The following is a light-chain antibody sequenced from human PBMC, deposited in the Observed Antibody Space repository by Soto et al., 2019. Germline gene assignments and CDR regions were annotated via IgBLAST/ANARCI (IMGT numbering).Light chain of an antibody. Sequence: QSALTQPASVSGSPGQSIIISCTGAGSDIGAYNYVSWYQQHPGKAPKLMIYEVSYRPSGVSNRFSGSKSGHTASLTISGLQPEDEADYYCSSFTDSSTVEVFGAGTKVTVL. CDR2: EVS. CDR1: GSDIGAYNY. J-gene: IGLJ1*01. V-gene: IGLV2-14*01. CDR3: SSFTDSSTVEV.